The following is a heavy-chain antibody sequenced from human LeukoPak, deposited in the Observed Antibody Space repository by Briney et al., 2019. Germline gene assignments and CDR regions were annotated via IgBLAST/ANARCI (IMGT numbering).Heavy chain of an antibody. CDR3: VRAASYYYNSSGYYPNFDY. J-gene: IGHJ4*02. V-gene: IGHV3-52*01. CDR1: GFTFSSSW. D-gene: IGHD3-22*01. Sequence: PGESLRLSCAASGFTFSSSWMHWVCQAPEKGLEWVADIKCDGSDKYYVDSVKGRLTISRDNAKNSLYLQVNSLGAEDMTVCYCVRAASYYYNSSGYYPNFDYWGQGTLVTVSS. CDR2: IKCDGSDK.